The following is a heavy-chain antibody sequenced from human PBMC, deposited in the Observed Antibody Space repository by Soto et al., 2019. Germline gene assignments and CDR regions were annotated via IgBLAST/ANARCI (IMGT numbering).Heavy chain of an antibody. J-gene: IGHJ4*02. CDR3: ARDGTGWTGGDH. D-gene: IGHD6-19*01. CDR2: LWRDGSKV. Sequence: HPGGSLRLSCAASGFTFSDYDMPWVRQAPGKRLEWVAVLWRDGSKVYYADSVKVRFTISRDNSKNTLYLEMNSLRVEDTAVYSCARDGTGWTGGDHWGQGTLVTGSS. CDR1: GFTFSDYD. V-gene: IGHV3-33*01.